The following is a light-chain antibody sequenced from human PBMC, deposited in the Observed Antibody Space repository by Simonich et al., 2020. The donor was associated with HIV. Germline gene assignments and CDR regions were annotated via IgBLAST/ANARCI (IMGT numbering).Light chain of an antibody. V-gene: IGKV4-1*01. CDR3: QQYYDSPYT. J-gene: IGKJ2*01. CDR2: WAS. Sequence: DIVMTQSPDSLAVSLGERATINCKSSQSLLYSSNNKNYVAWYQQKPGQPPKLLIYWASTRESGVPDRFSGRGSGTDFTLTISSLQAEDVAVYHCQQYYDSPYTFGQGTKLEIK. CDR1: QSLLYSSNNKNY.